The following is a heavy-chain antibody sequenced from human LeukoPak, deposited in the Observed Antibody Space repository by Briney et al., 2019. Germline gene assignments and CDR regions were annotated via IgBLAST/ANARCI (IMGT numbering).Heavy chain of an antibody. J-gene: IGHJ4*02. CDR1: GFTFATYW. D-gene: IGHD5-24*01. V-gene: IGHV3-7*04. CDR3: TRVGYIDEGIDY. Sequence: GGSLRLSCAASGFTFATYWMSWIRQAPGKGLEWVANIKQDGSKKSYVDSVKGRFTISRDNAKNSLYLQMNSLRAEDTAIYYCTRVGYIDEGIDYWGQGTLVTVSS. CDR2: IKQDGSKK.